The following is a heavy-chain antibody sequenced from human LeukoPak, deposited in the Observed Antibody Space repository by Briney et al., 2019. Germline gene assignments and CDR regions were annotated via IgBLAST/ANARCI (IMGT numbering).Heavy chain of an antibody. CDR2: ISSSGSTI. CDR1: GFTFSSYE. V-gene: IGHV3-48*03. D-gene: IGHD3-22*01. CDR3: AREYYYDSSGLDY. J-gene: IGHJ4*02. Sequence: PGGSLRLSCAAFGFTFSSYEMNWVRQAPGKGLEWVSYISSSGSTIYYADSVKSRFTISRDNAKNSLYLQMNSLRAEDTAVYYCAREYYYDSSGLDYWGQGTLVTVSS.